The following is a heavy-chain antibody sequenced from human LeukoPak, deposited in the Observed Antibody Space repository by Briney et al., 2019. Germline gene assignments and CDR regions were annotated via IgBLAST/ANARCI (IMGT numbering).Heavy chain of an antibody. V-gene: IGHV6-1*01. J-gene: IGHJ4*02. CDR2: AYYRYKWYI. D-gene: IGHD3-10*01. CDR1: GDSVSGSPAV. CDR3: ARGAVRGGTNFDY. Sequence: SQTLSLTCAISGDSVSGSPAVWNWISQSPSRGLEWLGRAYYRYKWYIDYAVSVKGRITITPDTSKNQFSLQMNSVTPEDTAVYYCARGAVRGGTNFDYWGQGTLVTVSS.